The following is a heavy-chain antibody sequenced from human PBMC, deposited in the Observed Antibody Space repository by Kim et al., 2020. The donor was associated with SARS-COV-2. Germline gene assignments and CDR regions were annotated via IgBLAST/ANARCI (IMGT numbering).Heavy chain of an antibody. CDR1: GFTFSSYG. J-gene: IGHJ4*02. V-gene: IGHV3-33*08. D-gene: IGHD6-13*01. CDR3: ARDRAGGYSSSLWD. CDR2: IWYDGSNK. Sequence: GGSLRLSCAASGFTFSSYGMHWVRQAPGKGLEWVAVIWYDGSNKYYADSVKGRFTISRDNSKNTLYLQMNSLRAEDTAVYYCARDRAGGYSSSLWDWGQGTLVTVSS.